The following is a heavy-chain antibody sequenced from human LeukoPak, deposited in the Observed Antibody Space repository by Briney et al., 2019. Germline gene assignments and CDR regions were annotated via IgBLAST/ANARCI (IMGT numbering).Heavy chain of an antibody. D-gene: IGHD6-19*01. J-gene: IGHJ4*02. Sequence: SETLSLTCTVSGGSIGTSSYYWGWIRQPPGKGLEWIGYIYDSGSTNHNPSLKSRVTISVDTSKNQFSLNLSSVTAADTAVYYCARVGSGWYYFDYWGQGTLVTVSS. V-gene: IGHV4-61*05. CDR3: ARVGSGWYYFDY. CDR1: GGSIGTSSYY. CDR2: IYDSGST.